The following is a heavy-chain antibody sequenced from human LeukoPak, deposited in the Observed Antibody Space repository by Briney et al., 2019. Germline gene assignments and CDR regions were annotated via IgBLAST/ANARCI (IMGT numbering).Heavy chain of an antibody. D-gene: IGHD5-18*01. V-gene: IGHV1-2*06. J-gene: IGHJ4*02. CDR3: AREKRSGYSYGYGY. CDR2: INPNSGGT. Sequence: ASVKVSCKASGYTFTGYYTHWVRQAPGQGLEWMGRINPNSGGTNYAQKFQGRVTMTRDTSISTAYMELSRLRSDDTAVYYCAREKRSGYSYGYGYWGQGTLVTVSS. CDR1: GYTFTGYY.